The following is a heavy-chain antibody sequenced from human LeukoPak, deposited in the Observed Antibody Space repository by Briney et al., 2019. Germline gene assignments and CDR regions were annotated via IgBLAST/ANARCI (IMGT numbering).Heavy chain of an antibody. CDR1: GYTFTSYD. CDR3: ARTAAKWFGEFLYYYYGMDV. D-gene: IGHD3-10*01. J-gene: IGHJ6*02. CDR2: MNPNSGNT. V-gene: IGHV1-8*01. Sequence: GASVKVSCKASGYTFTSYDINWVRQATGQGLEWMGWMNPNSGNTGYAQKFQGRVTMTRNTSISTAYMELSSLRSEDTAVYYCARTAAKWFGEFLYYYYGMDVWGQGTTVTVSS.